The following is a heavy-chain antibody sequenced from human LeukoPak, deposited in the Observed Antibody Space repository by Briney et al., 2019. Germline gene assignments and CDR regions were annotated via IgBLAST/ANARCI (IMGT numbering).Heavy chain of an antibody. CDR3: AREGSNYGGLYYGMDV. D-gene: IGHD4-11*01. Sequence: ASVKVSCKASGYTFTSYGINWVRQATGQGLEWMGWMNPNSGNTGYAQKFQGRVTMTRNTSISTAYMELSSLRSEDTAVYYCAREGSNYGGLYYGMDVWGQGTTVTVSS. CDR1: GYTFTSYG. J-gene: IGHJ6*02. V-gene: IGHV1-8*01. CDR2: MNPNSGNT.